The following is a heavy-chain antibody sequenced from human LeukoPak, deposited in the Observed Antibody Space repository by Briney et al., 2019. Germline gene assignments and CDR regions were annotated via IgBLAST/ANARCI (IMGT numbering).Heavy chain of an antibody. J-gene: IGHJ4*02. D-gene: IGHD6-19*01. CDR3: ARAHSSGWLVDY. V-gene: IGHV4-61*05. CDR2: IYYSGST. CDR1: GGSISSSRYY. Sequence: SETLSLTCTVSGGSISSSRYYWGWIRQPPGKGLEWIGYIYYSGSTNYNPSLKSRVTISVDTSKNQFSLKLSSVTAADTAVYYCARAHSSGWLVDYWGQGTLVTVSS.